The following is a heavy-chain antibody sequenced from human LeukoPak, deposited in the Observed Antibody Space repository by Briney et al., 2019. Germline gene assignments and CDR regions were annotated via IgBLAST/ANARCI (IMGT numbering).Heavy chain of an antibody. J-gene: IGHJ4*02. CDR3: ARETADFWSGYYYYFDY. CDR1: GGSISSGGYY. Sequence: SQTLSLTCTVSGGSISSGGYYWSWIRQHPGKGLEWIGYIHYSGSTYYNPSLKSRVTISVDTSKNQFSLKLSSVTAADTAVYYCARETADFWSGYYYYFDYWGQGTLVTVSS. V-gene: IGHV4-31*03. CDR2: IHYSGST. D-gene: IGHD3-3*01.